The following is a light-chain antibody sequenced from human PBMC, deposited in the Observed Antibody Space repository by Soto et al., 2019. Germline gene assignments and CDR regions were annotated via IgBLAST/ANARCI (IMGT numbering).Light chain of an antibody. CDR2: SAA. Sequence: DIQMTQSPSSVSASVGDRVTITCRASQGISTWLAWYQQKPGRAPKLLIYSAASLQSGVPSRFSGSGSGTDFTLTITSLQPEDFATYHCQQTNSFPITFGQGTRLEIK. CDR1: QGISTW. CDR3: QQTNSFPIT. V-gene: IGKV1-12*01. J-gene: IGKJ5*01.